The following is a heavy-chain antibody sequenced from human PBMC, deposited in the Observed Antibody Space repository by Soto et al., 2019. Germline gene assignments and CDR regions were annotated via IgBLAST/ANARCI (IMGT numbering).Heavy chain of an antibody. V-gene: IGHV4-59*01. CDR3: ARDWVNYYDRSGYYPDPNWYFDL. Sequence: ETLSLTYTVAGAYISSYYWSWIRHPPGKGLEWIEYMYYSGSTNYNPSLKSRVTISVDTSKNQFSLKLSSVTAADTALYYCARDWVNYYDRSGYYPDPNWYFDLWGRGTLVTVSS. J-gene: IGHJ2*01. CDR1: GAYISSYY. D-gene: IGHD3-22*01. CDR2: MYYSGST.